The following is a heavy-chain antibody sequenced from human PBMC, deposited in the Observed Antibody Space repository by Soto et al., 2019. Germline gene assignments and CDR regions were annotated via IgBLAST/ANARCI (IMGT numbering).Heavy chain of an antibody. CDR1: GFTFSSYS. J-gene: IGHJ3*02. Sequence: GGSLRLSCAASGFTFSSYSMNWVRQAPGKGLEWVSSISSSSSYIYYADSVKGRFTISRDNAKNSLYLQMNSLRAEDTAVYYCAKKNDYGDYGDAFDIWGQGTMVTVSS. D-gene: IGHD4-17*01. V-gene: IGHV3-21*01. CDR3: AKKNDYGDYGDAFDI. CDR2: ISSSSSYI.